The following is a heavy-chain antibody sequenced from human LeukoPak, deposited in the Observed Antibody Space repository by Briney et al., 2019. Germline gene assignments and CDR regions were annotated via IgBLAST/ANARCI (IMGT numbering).Heavy chain of an antibody. CDR1: GVSISSYY. V-gene: IGHV4-59*08. J-gene: IGHJ4*02. CDR2: IYYSGST. Sequence: PSETLSLTCTVSGVSISSYYWSWIRQPPGKGLEWIGYIYYSGSTNYNPSLKSRVTISVDTSKNQFSLKLSSVTAADTAVYYCARQVVPAANGGYFGYWGQGTLVTVSS. D-gene: IGHD2-2*01. CDR3: ARQVVPAANGGYFGY.